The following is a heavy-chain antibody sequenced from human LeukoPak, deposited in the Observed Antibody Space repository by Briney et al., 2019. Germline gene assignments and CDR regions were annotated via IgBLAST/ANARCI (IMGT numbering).Heavy chain of an antibody. CDR3: ARVSGWYGWFDP. Sequence: GASVKVSCKASGYTFTSYAMHWVRQAPGQRLEWMGWINAGNGNTKYSQKFQGRVTITRDTSASTAYMELSSLRSEDTAVYYCARVSGWYGWFDPWGQGTLVTVSS. CDR1: GYTFTSYA. CDR2: INAGNGNT. J-gene: IGHJ5*02. D-gene: IGHD6-19*01. V-gene: IGHV1-3*01.